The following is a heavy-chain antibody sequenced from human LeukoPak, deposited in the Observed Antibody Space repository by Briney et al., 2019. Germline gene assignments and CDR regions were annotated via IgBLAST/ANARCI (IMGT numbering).Heavy chain of an antibody. CDR2: INHSGST. CDR1: GGSFSGYY. J-gene: IGHJ4*02. CDR3: AREGGIAAAARFDY. V-gene: IGHV4-34*01. D-gene: IGHD6-13*01. Sequence: SETLSLTCAVYGGSFSGYYWSWIRQPPGKGLEWIGEINHSGSTNYNPSLKSRVTISVDTPKNQFSLKLSSVTAADTAVYYCAREGGIAAAARFDYWGQGTLVTVSS.